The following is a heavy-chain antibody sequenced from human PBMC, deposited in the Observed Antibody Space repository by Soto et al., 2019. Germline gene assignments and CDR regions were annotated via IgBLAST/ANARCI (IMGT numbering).Heavy chain of an antibody. D-gene: IGHD3-22*01. CDR2: ISYDGNNK. V-gene: IGHV3-30*18. CDR1: GFSISNNG. Sequence: QVQLVESGGGVVQPGRSLRLSCAASGFSISNNGMHWVRQAPGKGLEWVAVISYDGNNKYYADSVKGRFTISRDNSKNTVYLEMNNLRAEDTAMYYCAKGGSGNYLTYYYYYGMDVWGQGTTVTVSS. CDR3: AKGGSGNYLTYYYYYGMDV. J-gene: IGHJ6*02.